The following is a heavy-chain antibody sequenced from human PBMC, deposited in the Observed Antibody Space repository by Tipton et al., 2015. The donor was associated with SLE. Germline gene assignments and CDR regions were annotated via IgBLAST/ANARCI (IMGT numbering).Heavy chain of an antibody. Sequence: TLSLTCTVSGGSISSGSYYWSWIRQPAGKGLEWIGYIYTSGSTNYNPSLKSRVTISVDTSKNQFSLKLSSVTAADTAVYYCARGQPPGSYHQGYFDYWGQGTLVTVSS. CDR3: ARGQPPGSYHQGYFDY. CDR2: IYTSGST. V-gene: IGHV4-61*09. J-gene: IGHJ4*02. CDR1: GGSISSGSYY. D-gene: IGHD3-10*01.